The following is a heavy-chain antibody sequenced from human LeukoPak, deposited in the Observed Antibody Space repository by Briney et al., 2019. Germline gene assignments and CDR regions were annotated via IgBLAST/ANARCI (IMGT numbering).Heavy chain of an antibody. CDR3: ARGGYSYGFDY. D-gene: IGHD5-18*01. CDR2: IYYSGST. J-gene: IGHJ4*02. Sequence: SETLSLTCTVSGGSISSGGYYWSWIRQHPGKGLEWIGYIYYSGSTYYNPSLKSRVTISVDTSKSQFSLKLSSVTAADTAVYYCARGGYSYGFDYWGQGTLVTVSS. V-gene: IGHV4-31*03. CDR1: GGSISSGGYY.